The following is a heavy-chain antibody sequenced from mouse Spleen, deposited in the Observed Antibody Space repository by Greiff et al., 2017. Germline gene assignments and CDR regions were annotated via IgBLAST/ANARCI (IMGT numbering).Heavy chain of an antibody. D-gene: IGHD4-1*01. V-gene: IGHV7-3*01. J-gene: IGHJ2*01. Sequence: EVHLVESGGGLVQPGGSLSLSCAASGFTFTDYYMSWVRQPPGKALEWLGFIRNKANGYTTEYSASVKGRFTISRDNSQSILYLQMNALRAEDSATYYCARYILTGLDYWGQGTTLTVSS. CDR3: ARYILTGLDY. CDR2: IRNKANGYTT. CDR1: GFTFTDYY.